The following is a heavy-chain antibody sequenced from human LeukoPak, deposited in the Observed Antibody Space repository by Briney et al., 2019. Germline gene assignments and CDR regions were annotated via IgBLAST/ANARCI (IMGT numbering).Heavy chain of an antibody. CDR3: ARTGWFGELLNNWFDP. CDR2: INTNTGNP. Sequence: GASVNVSCTASGYTFTSYAMNWVRQAPGQGLEWMGWINTNTGNPTYAQGFTGRFVFSLDTSVSTAYLQISSLKAEDTAVYYCARTGWFGELLNNWFDPWGQGTLVTVSS. J-gene: IGHJ5*02. D-gene: IGHD3-10*01. CDR1: GYTFTSYA. V-gene: IGHV7-4-1*02.